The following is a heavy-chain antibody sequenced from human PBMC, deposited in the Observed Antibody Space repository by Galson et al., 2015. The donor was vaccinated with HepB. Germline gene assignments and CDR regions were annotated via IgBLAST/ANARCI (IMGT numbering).Heavy chain of an antibody. J-gene: IGHJ4*02. CDR2: ISYDGSNT. CDR1: GFTFSSYA. CDR3: ARDPSQDGYLDY. Sequence: SLRLSCAASGFTFSSYAMHWVRQAPGKGLNWVAVISYDGSNTYYADSVKGRFTISRDNSKNTLYLRMSSLRGEDTAVYYCARDPSQDGYLDYWGQGILVTVSS. V-gene: IGHV3-30*04. D-gene: IGHD4-17*01.